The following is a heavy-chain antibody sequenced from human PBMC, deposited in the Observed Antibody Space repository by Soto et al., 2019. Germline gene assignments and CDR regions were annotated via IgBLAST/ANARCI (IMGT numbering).Heavy chain of an antibody. Sequence: ALETLSLTCTVSGGSISSGGYYWSWIRQHPGKGLEWIGYIYYSGSTYYNPSLKSRVTISVDTSKNQFSLKLSSVTAADTAVYYCARARSPRHNWFDPWGQGTLVTVSS. J-gene: IGHJ5*02. CDR3: ARARSPRHNWFDP. CDR2: IYYSGST. CDR1: GGSISSGGYY. V-gene: IGHV4-31*03.